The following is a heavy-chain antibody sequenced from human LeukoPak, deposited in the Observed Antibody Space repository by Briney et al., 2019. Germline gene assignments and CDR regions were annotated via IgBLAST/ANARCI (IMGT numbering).Heavy chain of an antibody. V-gene: IGHV4-59*08. D-gene: IGHD3-3*01. J-gene: IGHJ4*02. Sequence: SETLSLTCTVSGASISSYYWGWIRQPPNKGLEWIGYIYYSASTSYNPSLKSRATISVDTSKNQFSLKLTSVTAADTAVYYCARRSDFWSAYFFDYWGQGILVTVSS. CDR2: IYYSAST. CDR3: ARRSDFWSAYFFDY. CDR1: GASISSYY.